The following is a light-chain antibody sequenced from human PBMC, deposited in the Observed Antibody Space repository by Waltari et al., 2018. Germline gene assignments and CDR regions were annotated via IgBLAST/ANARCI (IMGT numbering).Light chain of an antibody. Sequence: SYELTPAPSVSVSPGQTASITRPGEQLANKYVYWDQQKAGQSPVLVIHQDTKRPSGIPERCSGANSGNTATLTISGTQAVDEADYYGQAWDNNTVIFGGGTKLTVL. CDR2: QDT. CDR3: QAWDNNTVI. CDR1: QLANKY. J-gene: IGLJ2*01. V-gene: IGLV3-1*01.